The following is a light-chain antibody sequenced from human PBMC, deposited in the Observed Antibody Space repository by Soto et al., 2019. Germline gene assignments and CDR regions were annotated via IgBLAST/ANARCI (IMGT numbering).Light chain of an antibody. CDR2: EVS. J-gene: IGLJ2*01. V-gene: IGLV2-14*01. Sequence: QSVLTQPASVSGSPGQSITISCTGTSSDVGSYNYVSWYQHHPGKAPKLMIYEVSNRPSGVSNRFSGSKSGNTASLTISGLQAEDEADYYCASYTGSSTLVVFGGGTKLTVL. CDR3: ASYTGSSTLVV. CDR1: SSDVGSYNY.